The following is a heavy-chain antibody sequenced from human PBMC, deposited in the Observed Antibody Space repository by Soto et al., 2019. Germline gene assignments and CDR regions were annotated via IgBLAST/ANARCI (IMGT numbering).Heavy chain of an antibody. CDR1: GFTFSSYA. CDR2: ISGSGGST. V-gene: IGHV3-23*01. Sequence: EVQLLESGGGLVQPGGSLRLSCAASGFTFSSYAMSWVRQAPGKGLEWVSAISGSGGSTYYADSVKGRFTISRDNSKNTLYLQMNSLRAEDTAVYYCARAPRDYYYGMDVWGQGTTVTVSS. J-gene: IGHJ6*02. CDR3: ARAPRDYYYGMDV.